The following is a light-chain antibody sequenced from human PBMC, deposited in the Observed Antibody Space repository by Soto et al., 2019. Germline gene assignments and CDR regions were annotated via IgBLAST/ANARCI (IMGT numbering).Light chain of an antibody. CDR3: QSYDISLSGSRE. Sequence: QSLLTQPPAVSGAPGQRVTISCTWGSSNIGAGYDIHWYQQVPGTAPKLLIYGNNNRPSGVPDRFSVSKSGTSASLAITGLQAEDEAHYYCQSYDISLSGSREVGGVTNVTVL. J-gene: IGLJ2*01. V-gene: IGLV1-40*01. CDR1: SSNIGAGYD. CDR2: GNN.